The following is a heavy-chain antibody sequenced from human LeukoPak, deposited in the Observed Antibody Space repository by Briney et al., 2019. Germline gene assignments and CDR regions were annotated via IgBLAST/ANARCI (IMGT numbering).Heavy chain of an antibody. J-gene: IGHJ6*03. D-gene: IGHD5-18*01. Sequence: SVKVSCKASGGTFISYAISWVRQAPGQGLEWMGGIIPIFGTANYAQKFQGRVTITADESTSTAYMELSSLRSEDTAVYYCATTDTAMGQNYYYMDVWGKGTTVTVSS. V-gene: IGHV1-69*13. CDR2: IIPIFGTA. CDR1: GGTFISYA. CDR3: ATTDTAMGQNYYYMDV.